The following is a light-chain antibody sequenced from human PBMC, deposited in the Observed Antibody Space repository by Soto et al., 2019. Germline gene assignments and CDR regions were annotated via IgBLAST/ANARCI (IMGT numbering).Light chain of an antibody. V-gene: IGLV1-40*01. J-gene: IGLJ2*01. CDR3: QSYDSSLRAVV. Sequence: QSVLTQPPSVSAAPGQRVTISCTGSSSNIGAGYDVHWYQQLPGTAPKLLIYVNSNRPSGVPDRFSGSKSGTSASLAITGLQAEDEADYYCQSYDSSLRAVVFGGGTKLTVL. CDR1: SSNIGAGYD. CDR2: VNS.